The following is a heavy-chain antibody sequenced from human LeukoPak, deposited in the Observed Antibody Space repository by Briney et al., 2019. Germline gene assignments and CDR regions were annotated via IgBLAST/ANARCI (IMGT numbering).Heavy chain of an antibody. CDR1: GFTFSSYS. CDR3: ARDRDKYSGSFYFDY. CDR2: ISSSSSYI. J-gene: IGHJ4*02. V-gene: IGHV3-21*01. D-gene: IGHD1-26*01. Sequence: PGGSLRLSCAASGFTFSSYSMNWVRQAPGKGLELVSSISSSSSYIYYADSVKGRFTISRDNAKNSLYLQMNSLRAEDTAVYYCARDRDKYSGSFYFDYWGQGTLVAVSS.